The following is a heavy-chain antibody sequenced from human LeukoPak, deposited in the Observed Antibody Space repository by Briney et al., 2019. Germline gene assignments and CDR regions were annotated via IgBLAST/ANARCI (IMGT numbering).Heavy chain of an antibody. V-gene: IGHV4-59*01. CDR1: GGSISSYY. J-gene: IGHJ4*02. CDR3: ARGASSSGYSSSWLSYFDY. CDR2: IYYIGST. D-gene: IGHD6-13*01. Sequence: SETLSLTCPVSGGSISSYYWSWIRQPQENGLEWIGCIYYIGSTKYNTSLKSRVTISVDTSKNKFSMKLSSVTAADTAVYYCARGASSSGYSSSWLSYFDYWGQGTLVTVSS.